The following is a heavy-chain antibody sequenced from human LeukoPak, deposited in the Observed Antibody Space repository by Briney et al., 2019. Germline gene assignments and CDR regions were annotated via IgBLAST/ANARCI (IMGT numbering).Heavy chain of an antibody. V-gene: IGHV3-73*01. CDR1: GFTFSGSA. D-gene: IGHD1-26*01. CDR3: TRVGQYSNWFDP. J-gene: IGHJ5*02. CDR2: IRSKANSYAT. Sequence: GGSLRLSCAASGFTFSGSAMHWVRQASGKGLEWVGRIRSKANSYATAYAASVKGRFTISRDDSKNTAYLQMNSLKTEDTAVYYWTRVGQYSNWFDPWGQGTLVTVSS.